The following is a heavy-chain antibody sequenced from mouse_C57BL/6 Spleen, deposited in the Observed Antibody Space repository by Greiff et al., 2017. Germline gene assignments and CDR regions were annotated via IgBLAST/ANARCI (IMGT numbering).Heavy chain of an antibody. V-gene: IGHV1-62-2*01. Sequence: VQLQQSGAELVKPGASVKLSCKASGYTFTKYTIHWVKQRSGQGLEWIGWFYPGSGSIKYNEKFKDKAPLTADKSSSTVYMELSRLTSEDSAVYFCARPPYDYDDFYAMDYWGQGTSVTVSS. J-gene: IGHJ4*01. CDR2: FYPGSGSI. CDR3: ARPPYDYDDFYAMDY. CDR1: GYTFTKYT. D-gene: IGHD2-4*01.